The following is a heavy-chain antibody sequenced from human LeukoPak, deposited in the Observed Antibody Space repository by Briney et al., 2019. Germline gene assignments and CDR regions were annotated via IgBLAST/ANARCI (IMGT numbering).Heavy chain of an antibody. Sequence: SETLSLTCTVSGGSISSYYWNWIRQPPGKGLEWIGYIYYSGSTNYNPSLKSRVTISVDTSKNQFSLKLSSVTAADTAVYYCARWQINLYYFDYWGQGTLVTVSS. CDR2: IYYSGST. V-gene: IGHV4-59*08. D-gene: IGHD1-14*01. CDR1: GGSISSYY. CDR3: ARWQINLYYFDY. J-gene: IGHJ4*02.